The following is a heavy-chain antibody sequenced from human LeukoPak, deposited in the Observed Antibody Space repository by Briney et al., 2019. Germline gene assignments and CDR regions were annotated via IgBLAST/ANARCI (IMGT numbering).Heavy chain of an antibody. CDR1: GFTFSSYS. D-gene: IGHD3-10*02. V-gene: IGHV3-21*01. CDR3: AELGITMIGGV. CDR2: ISSSSSYI. Sequence: GGSLRLSCAASGFTFSSYSMNWVRQAPGQGLEWVSSISSSSSYIYYADSVKGRFTISRDNAKNSLYLQMNSLRAEETAVYYCAELGITMIGGVWGKGTTVTISS. J-gene: IGHJ6*04.